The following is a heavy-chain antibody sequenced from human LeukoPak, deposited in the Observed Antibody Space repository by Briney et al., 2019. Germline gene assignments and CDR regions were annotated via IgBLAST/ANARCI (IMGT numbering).Heavy chain of an antibody. D-gene: IGHD5/OR15-5a*01. Sequence: PSETLSLTCTVSGGSISSGDYYWSWIRQPPGKGLEWIGYIYYSGSTNYNPSLKSRVTISVDMSKNQFSLKLSSVTAADTAVYYCARGLRGYFDYWGQGTLVTVSS. CDR2: IYYSGST. CDR1: GGSISSGDYY. V-gene: IGHV4-61*08. CDR3: ARGLRGYFDY. J-gene: IGHJ4*02.